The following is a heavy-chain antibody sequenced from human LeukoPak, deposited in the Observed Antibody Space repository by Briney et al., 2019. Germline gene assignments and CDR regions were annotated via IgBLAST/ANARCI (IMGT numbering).Heavy chain of an antibody. Sequence: SDTLSLTRTVPGGAFSSSGSGWCRQPPGKGLEWIGYIYYSGSTNYNPSLKSRATMSVDTSKYHFSLKLSSVTAADTAVYYCARIDRAVAGTIDYWGQGTLVTVSS. J-gene: IGHJ4*02. V-gene: IGHV4-59*08. D-gene: IGHD6-19*01. CDR1: GGAFSSSG. CDR3: ARIDRAVAGTIDY. CDR2: IYYSGST.